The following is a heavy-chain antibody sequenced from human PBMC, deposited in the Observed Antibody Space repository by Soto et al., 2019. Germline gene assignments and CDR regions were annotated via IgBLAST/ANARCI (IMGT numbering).Heavy chain of an antibody. CDR2: IYYSGST. Sequence: QVQLQESGPGLVKPSQTLSLTCTVSGGSISTGGYYWTWIRQHPGKCLEWIGYIYYSGSTYYNPSLKRRVTIAVDTSKNQFSLKLSSVTAADTAVYYCARGLSVTLFDNWGQGTLVTVSS. V-gene: IGHV4-31*03. J-gene: IGHJ4*02. D-gene: IGHD4-17*01. CDR3: ARGLSVTLFDN. CDR1: GGSISTGGYY.